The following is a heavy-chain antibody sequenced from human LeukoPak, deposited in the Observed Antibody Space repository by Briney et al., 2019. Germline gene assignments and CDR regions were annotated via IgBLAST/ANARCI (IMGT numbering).Heavy chain of an antibody. CDR3: ASLEAAPGGY. CDR2: IIPIFGTA. V-gene: IGHV1-69*05. J-gene: IGHJ4*02. CDR1: GGTFSSYA. D-gene: IGHD6-13*01. Sequence: SVKVSCKASGGTFSSYAISWVRQAPGQGLEWMGGIIPIFGTANYAQKFQGRVTITTDESTSTAYMELSSQRSEDTAVYYCASLEAAPGGYWGQGTLVTVSS.